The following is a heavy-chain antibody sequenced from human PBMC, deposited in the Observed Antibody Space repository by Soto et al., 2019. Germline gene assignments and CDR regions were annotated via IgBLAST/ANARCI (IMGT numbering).Heavy chain of an antibody. D-gene: IGHD3-22*01. CDR2: ISTYNGNT. Sequence: QVQLVQSGAEVKKPGASVKVSCKASGYTFITYGVSWVRQAPGQGLDWLGWISTYNGNTRYAERLQGRVTMTTDTTTNTAYMELMNLRSDDTSVYYCARGPTDYYDNSANYFLDYWGQGTLVTVSS. CDR3: ARGPTDYYDNSANYFLDY. CDR1: GYTFITYG. J-gene: IGHJ4*02. V-gene: IGHV1-18*01.